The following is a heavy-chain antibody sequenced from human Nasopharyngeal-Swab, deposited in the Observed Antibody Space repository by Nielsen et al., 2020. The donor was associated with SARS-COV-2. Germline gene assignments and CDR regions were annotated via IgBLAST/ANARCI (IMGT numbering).Heavy chain of an antibody. Sequence: GESLKISCKGSGYRFISYWIGWVRQMPGKGLEWMGIIYHGDSDTSYSPSFQGQVTISGDKSINTAYLQWSSLTASDTAMYYCARTAIEGGYYRGDAFDIWGQGTMVTVSS. J-gene: IGHJ3*02. CDR3: ARTAIEGGYYRGDAFDI. V-gene: IGHV5-51*01. D-gene: IGHD3-22*01. CDR2: IYHGDSDT. CDR1: GYRFISYW.